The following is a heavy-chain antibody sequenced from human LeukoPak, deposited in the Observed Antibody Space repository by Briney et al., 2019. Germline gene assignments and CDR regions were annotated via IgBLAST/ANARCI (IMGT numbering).Heavy chain of an antibody. CDR2: ISAHNGNT. CDR1: GYTFTSYG. D-gene: IGHD6-19*01. Sequence: GASVKVSCKASGYTFTSYGISWVRQAPGQGLEWMGWISAHNGNTNYAQKLQGRVTMTTDTSTSTAYMELRSLRSDDTAVYYCARPQGQSSGWYGFDYWGQGTLVTVSS. J-gene: IGHJ4*02. V-gene: IGHV1-18*01. CDR3: ARPQGQSSGWYGFDY.